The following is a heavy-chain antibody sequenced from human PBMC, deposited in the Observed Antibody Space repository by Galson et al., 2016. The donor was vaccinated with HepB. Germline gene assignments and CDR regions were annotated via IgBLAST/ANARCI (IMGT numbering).Heavy chain of an antibody. CDR1: GGSINSDNY. Sequence: TLSLTCTISGGSINSDNYWGWIRQIPEKGLEWIGHIYYSGGTFYNPSLKSRLTISIDTSKNRFSLTLTSVTAADTAVYFCARVANGGYVPHFDYWGQGTLITVSS. V-gene: IGHV4-30-4*01. CDR3: ARVANGGYVPHFDY. CDR2: IYYSGGT. J-gene: IGHJ4*02. D-gene: IGHD5-12*01.